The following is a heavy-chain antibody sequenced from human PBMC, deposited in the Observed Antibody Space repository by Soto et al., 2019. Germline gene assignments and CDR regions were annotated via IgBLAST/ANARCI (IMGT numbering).Heavy chain of an antibody. CDR3: ARIGYSSSSFDY. D-gene: IGHD6-6*01. V-gene: IGHV3-7*01. Sequence: GGSLRLSCVASRFTFSQNWMSWVRQATGKGLEWVANIKKDGSHNNYLDSVRGRFTISRDNAKNSVYLQMDSLRAGDTAVYFCARIGYSSSSFDYWGRVTLVTVSS. CDR2: IKKDGSHN. CDR1: RFTFSQNW. J-gene: IGHJ4*02.